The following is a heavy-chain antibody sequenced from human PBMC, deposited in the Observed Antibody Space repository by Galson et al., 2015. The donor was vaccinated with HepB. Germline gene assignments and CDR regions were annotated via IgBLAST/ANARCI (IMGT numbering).Heavy chain of an antibody. D-gene: IGHD3-22*01. V-gene: IGHV3-74*01. CDR3: AREAANPWGLGYYYDSSGYHFDY. Sequence: SLRLSCAASGFTFSSYWMHWVRQAPGKGLVWVSRINSDGSSTSYADSVKGRFTISRDNAKNTLYLQMNSLRAEDTAVYYCAREAANPWGLGYYYDSSGYHFDYWGQGTLVTVSS. J-gene: IGHJ4*02. CDR1: GFTFSSYW. CDR2: INSDGSST.